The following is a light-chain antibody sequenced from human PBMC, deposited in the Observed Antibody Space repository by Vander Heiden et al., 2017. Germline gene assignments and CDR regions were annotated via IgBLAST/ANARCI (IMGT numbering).Light chain of an antibody. CDR1: QAISNY. CDR3: QQYDNLPLT. CDR2: DAS. V-gene: IGKV1-33*01. J-gene: IGKJ4*01. Sequence: IQMTQSPSSLSASVGDRVTITCQASQAISNYLNWYQQKPGKAPKLLIYDASNLETGVPSRFSGRGSGTDFTFTISSLQPEDIATYYCQQYDNLPLTFGGGTKVEIK.